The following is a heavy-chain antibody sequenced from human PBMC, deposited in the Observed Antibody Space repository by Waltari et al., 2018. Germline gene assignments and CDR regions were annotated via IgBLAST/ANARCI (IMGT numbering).Heavy chain of an antibody. CDR2: ISYDGSNK. D-gene: IGHD4-17*01. V-gene: IGHV3-30*18. Sequence: QVQLVESGGGVVQPGRSLRLSCAASGFTFSSYGMHWVRQAPGKGLEWVAVISYDGSNKYYADSVKGRFTISRDNSKNTLYLQMNSLRAEDTAVYYCAKDKRRYGDYALDYWGQGTLVTVSS. J-gene: IGHJ4*02. CDR3: AKDKRRYGDYALDY. CDR1: GFTFSSYG.